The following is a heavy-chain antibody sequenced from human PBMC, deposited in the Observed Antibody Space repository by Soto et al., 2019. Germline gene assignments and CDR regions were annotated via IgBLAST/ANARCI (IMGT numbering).Heavy chain of an antibody. CDR2: ISYDGSNK. Sequence: QVQLVESGGGVVQPGRSLRLSCAASGFTFSSYAMHWVRQAPGKGLEWVAVISYDGSNKYYADSVKGRFTISRDNSKNTLYLQMNSLRAEDTAVYYCARDYCGGDCYNYYYYYGMDVWGQGTTVTVSS. V-gene: IGHV3-30-3*01. CDR3: ARDYCGGDCYNYYYYYGMDV. D-gene: IGHD2-21*02. CDR1: GFTFSSYA. J-gene: IGHJ6*02.